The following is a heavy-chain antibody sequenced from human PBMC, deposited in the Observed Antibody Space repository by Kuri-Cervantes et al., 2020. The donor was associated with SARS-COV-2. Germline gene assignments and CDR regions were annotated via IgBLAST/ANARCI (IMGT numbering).Heavy chain of an antibody. D-gene: IGHD1-26*01. Sequence: KVSCKGSGYSFTSYWISWVRQMPGKGLEWMGRIDPSDSYTNYSPSFEGHVTFSVDKSISTAYLQWSSLKASDTAMYYCARRTSSRIDWFDPWGQGTLVTVSS. CDR2: IDPSDSYT. CDR3: ARRTSSRIDWFDP. V-gene: IGHV5-10-1*01. J-gene: IGHJ5*02. CDR1: GYSFTSYW.